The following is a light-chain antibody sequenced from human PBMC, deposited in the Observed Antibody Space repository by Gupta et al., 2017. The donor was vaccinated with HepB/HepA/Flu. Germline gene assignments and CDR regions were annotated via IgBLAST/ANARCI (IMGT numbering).Light chain of an antibody. CDR2: SAS. Sequence: EIVMTQSPATLSVSPGERATLSCRASRSVSSDLAWYQQKPGQAPRLLIYSASTRATGIPARFSGDGSWTEFTLTISGLQSEDFAVYYCQQANNWPWTFGQGTKVEIK. CDR3: QQANNWPWT. J-gene: IGKJ1*01. V-gene: IGKV3-15*01. CDR1: RSVSSD.